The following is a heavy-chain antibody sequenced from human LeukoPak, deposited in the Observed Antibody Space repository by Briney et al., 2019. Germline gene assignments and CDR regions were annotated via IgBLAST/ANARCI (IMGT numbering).Heavy chain of an antibody. D-gene: IGHD5-12*01. CDR3: AKVSKRGYSGYSKDYGMDV. J-gene: IGHJ6*02. V-gene: IGHV4-31*03. CDR2: IYYSGST. CDR1: GGSISSGGYY. Sequence: SQTLSLTCTVSGGSISSGGYYWSWIRQHPGKGLEWIGYIYYSGSTYYNPSLKSRVTISVDTSKNQFSLKLSSVTAADTAVYYCAKVSKRGYSGYSKDYGMDVWGQGTTVTVSS.